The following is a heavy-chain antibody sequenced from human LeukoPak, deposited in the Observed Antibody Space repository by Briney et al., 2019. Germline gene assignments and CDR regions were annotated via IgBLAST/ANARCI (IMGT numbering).Heavy chain of an antibody. V-gene: IGHV3-9*03. CDR2: ISWNSGSI. CDR3: AKASSGSYFDAFDI. CDR1: GFTFDDYA. Sequence: GGSLRLSCAASGFTFDDYAMHWVRQAPGKGLEWVSGISWNSGSIGYADSVKGRFTISRDNAKNSLYLQMNSLRAEDMALYYCAKASSGSYFDAFDIWGQGTMVTVSS. D-gene: IGHD1-26*01. J-gene: IGHJ3*02.